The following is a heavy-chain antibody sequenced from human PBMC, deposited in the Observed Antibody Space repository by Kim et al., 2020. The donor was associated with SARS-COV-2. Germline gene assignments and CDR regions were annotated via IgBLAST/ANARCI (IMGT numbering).Heavy chain of an antibody. CDR3: LKGGWGWIWDY. J-gene: IGHJ4*02. V-gene: IGHV3-23*01. Sequence: GGSLRLSCTTSGFTFTGHAMSWVRQAPGKGLELVSSIDGSDGTTYYVDSVKGRFSISRDDSKNTLYLQMSALRADDTAAYYCLKGGWGWIWDYWGQGTWSSSPQ. CDR2: IDGSDGTT. D-gene: IGHD2-21*01. CDR1: GFTFTGHA.